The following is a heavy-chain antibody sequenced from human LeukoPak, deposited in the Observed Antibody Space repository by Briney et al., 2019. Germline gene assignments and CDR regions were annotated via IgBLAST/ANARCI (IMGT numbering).Heavy chain of an antibody. CDR3: ARVRTNAYGFDY. V-gene: IGHV3-74*03. J-gene: IGHJ4*02. CDR1: GFTFNFYW. Sequence: GGSLRLSCVGSGFTFNFYWMHWVRQAPGKGLEWVSHINDDGSRFTYADLVKGRFTNSRDNAKNTVYLQMNSLRVEDTAVYYCARVRTNAYGFDYWGQGAQVTVSS. D-gene: IGHD3-10*01. CDR2: INDDGSRF.